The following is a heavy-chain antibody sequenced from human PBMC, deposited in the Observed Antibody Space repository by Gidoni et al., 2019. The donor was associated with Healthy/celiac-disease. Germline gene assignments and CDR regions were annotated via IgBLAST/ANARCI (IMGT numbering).Heavy chain of an antibody. J-gene: IGHJ4*02. CDR1: GFTFRSYA. CDR2: ISSNGGTT. D-gene: IGHD6-13*01. Sequence: EVQLVESEGGLVQPGGSLRLSCSAAGFTFRSYAWHWVRQAPGKGLEYVSAISSNGGTTSYADSVKGRFTISRDISKNTLYLQMSSLRAEATAVSYCVKARHSSSWYEFDYWGQGTLVTVSS. CDR3: VKARHSSSWYEFDY. V-gene: IGHV3-64D*06.